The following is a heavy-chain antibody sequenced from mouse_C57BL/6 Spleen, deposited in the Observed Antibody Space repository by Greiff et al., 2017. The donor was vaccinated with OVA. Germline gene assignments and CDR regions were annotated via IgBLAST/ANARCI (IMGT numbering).Heavy chain of an antibody. J-gene: IGHJ4*01. CDR1: GYTFTSYW. CDR2: IHPNSGST. Sequence: QVQLQQPGAELVKPGASVKLSCKASGYTFTSYWMHWVKQRPGQGLEWIGMIHPNSGSTNYNEKFKSKATLTVDKSSSTAYMQLSSLTSEGSAVYYCARSDYYGSSPYYAMDYWGQGTSVTVSS. D-gene: IGHD1-1*01. CDR3: ARSDYYGSSPYYAMDY. V-gene: IGHV1-64*01.